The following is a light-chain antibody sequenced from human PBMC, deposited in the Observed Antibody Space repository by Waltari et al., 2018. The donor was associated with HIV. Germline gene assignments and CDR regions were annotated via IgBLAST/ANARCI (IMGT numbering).Light chain of an antibody. Sequence: QSALTQPASVSGSPGQAITISCTGSSNDVGGYTYVSWYQQHPGKAPRLMVYEVSTRPPGFSDRFSGSKSGDTASLTISGLKPEDEADYYCESYTSTSVGVFGGGTRLTVL. CDR2: EVS. CDR3: ESYTSTSVGV. CDR1: SNDVGGYTY. V-gene: IGLV2-14*01. J-gene: IGLJ2*01.